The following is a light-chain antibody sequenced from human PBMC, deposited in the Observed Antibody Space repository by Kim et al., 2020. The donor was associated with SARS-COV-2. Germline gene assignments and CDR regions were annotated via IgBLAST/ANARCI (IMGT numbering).Light chain of an antibody. CDR2: GAS. Sequence: LSPGERATLPCRASQSVRNNFLAWYPRRPGQAPRLLIYGASNRATGIPDKFRGSGSGADYTLPISRLEPEDSAVYYCHQYGGSEYTFGQGTKLEI. CDR3: HQYGGSEYT. CDR1: QSVRNNF. V-gene: IGKV3-20*01. J-gene: IGKJ2*01.